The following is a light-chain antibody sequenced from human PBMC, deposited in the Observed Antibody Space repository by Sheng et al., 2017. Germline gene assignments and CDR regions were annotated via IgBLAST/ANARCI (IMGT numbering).Light chain of an antibody. CDR1: QSVGSY. J-gene: IGKJ4*01. CDR2: DAS. CDR3: QQRSNWVT. V-gene: IGKV3-11*01. Sequence: ETVLTQSPATLTLSPGERATLSCRASQSVGSYLAWYQQKPGQAPRLLIYDASNRATGIPARFSGSGSGTDFTLTISSLEPEDFAVYYCQQRSNWVTFGGGTKVEIK.